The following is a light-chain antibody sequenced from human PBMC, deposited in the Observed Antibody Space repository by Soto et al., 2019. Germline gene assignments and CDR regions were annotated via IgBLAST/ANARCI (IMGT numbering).Light chain of an antibody. CDR3: SSYAGSNTYV. Sequence: QSALAQPPSASGSPGQSVTISCTGTSSDVGGYIYVSRYQHHPVKAPKLMIYAASKRPAVVPDRFSGSKSGNTASLTASGLQDEDEAYYYCSSYAGSNTYVFGTGTKVTVL. CDR1: SSDVGGYIY. V-gene: IGLV2-8*01. J-gene: IGLJ1*01. CDR2: AAS.